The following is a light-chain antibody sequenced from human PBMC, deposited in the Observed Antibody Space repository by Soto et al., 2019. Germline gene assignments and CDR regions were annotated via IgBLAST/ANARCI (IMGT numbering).Light chain of an antibody. CDR2: GAS. J-gene: IGKJ1*01. Sequence: EIVLTQSPGTLSLCPGERATLSCRASQSVSSSHLAWYQQKPGQAPRLLIYGASSRATGIPDRFSGGGSGTDFTLTISRLEPEDFAVYYCQQYGSSLTWTFGQGTKVDMK. CDR1: QSVSSSH. CDR3: QQYGSSLTWT. V-gene: IGKV3-20*01.